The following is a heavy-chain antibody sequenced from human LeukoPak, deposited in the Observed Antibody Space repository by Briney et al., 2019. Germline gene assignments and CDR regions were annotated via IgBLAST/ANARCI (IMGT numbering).Heavy chain of an antibody. J-gene: IGHJ4*02. D-gene: IGHD1-26*01. V-gene: IGHV3-30*18. CDR1: GFSFSNSG. Sequence: RPGGSLRLSCVASGFSFSNSGMSWVRQAPGKGLEWMAVISYDGSIKYYADSVKGRFTISRDNSKNTLYLQMNSLRVEDTAVYYCAKIAETSGTYGQGFDYWGQGTLVTVSS. CDR3: AKIAETSGTYGQGFDY. CDR2: ISYDGSIK.